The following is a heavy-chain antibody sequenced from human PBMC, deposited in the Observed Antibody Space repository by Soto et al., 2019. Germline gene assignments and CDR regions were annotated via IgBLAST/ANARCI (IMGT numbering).Heavy chain of an antibody. CDR1: GFTFSSYG. V-gene: IGHV3-33*01. J-gene: IGHJ6*02. Sequence: ESGGGVVQPGGSLRLSCAACGFTFSSYGMHWVRQAPGKGLQWVALVWYDGSNQYYADSVKGRFTISRDNYKNTLHLQLNSLGAEDAAVYFCARDRQVWGGSDVVFAYKYGMDVWGQGTTVTASS. D-gene: IGHD3-3*01. CDR3: ARDRQVWGGSDVVFAYKYGMDV. CDR2: VWYDGSNQ.